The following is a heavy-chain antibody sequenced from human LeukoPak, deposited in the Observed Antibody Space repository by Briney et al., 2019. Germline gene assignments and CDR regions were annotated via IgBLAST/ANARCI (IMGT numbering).Heavy chain of an antibody. J-gene: IGHJ6*03. Sequence: GGSRRLSWAASGFTFSTYEMSWVRQAQGKGLEWVAYIKQDGSEKYYVDSVKGRFTISRDNAKNSLYLQVNSLRAEDTAVYYCARSGNNYYYYMDVWGKGTTVTVSS. CDR1: GFTFSTYE. CDR2: IKQDGSEK. V-gene: IGHV3-7*01. D-gene: IGHD2/OR15-2a*01. CDR3: ARSGNNYYYYMDV.